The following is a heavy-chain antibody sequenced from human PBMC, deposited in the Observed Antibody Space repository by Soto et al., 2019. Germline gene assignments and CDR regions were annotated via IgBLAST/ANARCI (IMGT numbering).Heavy chain of an antibody. CDR1: GGSISIYY. V-gene: IGHV4-59*08. J-gene: IGHJ3*02. Sequence: SETLSLTCTVSGGSISIYYWSWIRQPPGKGLEWIGYIYYSGSTNYNPSLKSRVTISVDTSKNQFSLKLSSVTAADTAVYYCARRYGSFFDIWGQGTMVT. D-gene: IGHD3-10*01. CDR3: ARRYGSFFDI. CDR2: IYYSGST.